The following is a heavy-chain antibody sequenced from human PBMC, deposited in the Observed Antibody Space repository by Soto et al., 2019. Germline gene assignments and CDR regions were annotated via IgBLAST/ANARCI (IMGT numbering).Heavy chain of an antibody. CDR1: GYTFPSSG. Sequence: ASLKVSYKASGYTFPSSGISWVRQAPGQGLEWMGWISAYNGNTKYAQKLQGRVTMTTDTSTSTAYMELRSLRSDDTAVYYCARDILGVRYFAWPPAAYWGQGTQVTVSS. CDR2: ISAYNGNT. V-gene: IGHV1-18*01. D-gene: IGHD3-9*01. CDR3: ARDILGVRYFAWPPAAY. J-gene: IGHJ4*02.